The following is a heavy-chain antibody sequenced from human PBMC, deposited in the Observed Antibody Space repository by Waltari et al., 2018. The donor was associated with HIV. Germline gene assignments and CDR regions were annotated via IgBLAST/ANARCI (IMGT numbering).Heavy chain of an antibody. CDR3: ARPPRYCSGGSCYSPFEY. Sequence: EVQLVESGGGLVKRGGSLRLSCAASGFTFSSYTLSWVRQAAGKGLELVASITPSSAVYYAESVKGRFTISRDNAKNSLYLQMSSLRAEDTAVYYCARPPRYCSGGSCYSPFEYWGQGALVTVSS. CDR2: ITPSSAV. CDR1: GFTFSSYT. D-gene: IGHD2-15*01. V-gene: IGHV3-21*01. J-gene: IGHJ4*02.